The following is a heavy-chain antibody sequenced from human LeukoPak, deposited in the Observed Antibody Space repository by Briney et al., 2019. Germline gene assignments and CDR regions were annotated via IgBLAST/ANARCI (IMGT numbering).Heavy chain of an antibody. CDR1: GYTFTSYD. CDR3: ARALRGVAVAGTSYYFDY. V-gene: IGHV1-8*01. CDR2: MNSNSGNT. D-gene: IGHD6-19*01. J-gene: IGHJ4*02. Sequence: ASVKVSCKASGYTFTSYDINWVRQATGQGLKWMGWMNSNSGNTGYAQKFQGRVIMTRNTSISTAYMELSSLRSEDTAVYYCARALRGVAVAGTSYYFDYWGQGTLVTVSS.